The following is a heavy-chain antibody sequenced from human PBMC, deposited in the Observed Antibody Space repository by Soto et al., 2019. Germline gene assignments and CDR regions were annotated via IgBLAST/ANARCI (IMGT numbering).Heavy chain of an antibody. V-gene: IGHV3-48*02. CDR3: ARDASSSSAPFYFDY. CDR1: GFTFSSYS. D-gene: IGHD6-6*01. Sequence: GGSLRLSCAASGFTFSSYSMNWVRQAPGKGLEWVSYISSSSSTIYYADSVKGRFTISRDNAKNSLYLQMNSLRDEDTAVYYCARDASSSSAPFYFDYWGQGTLVTASS. J-gene: IGHJ4*02. CDR2: ISSSSSTI.